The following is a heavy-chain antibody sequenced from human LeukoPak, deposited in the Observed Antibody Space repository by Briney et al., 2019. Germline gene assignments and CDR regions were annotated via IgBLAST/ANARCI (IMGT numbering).Heavy chain of an antibody. CDR3: ARDVTAAAGTGVFDY. J-gene: IGHJ4*02. V-gene: IGHV1-69*13. Sequence: ASVKVSCKASGGTFSSYAISWVRQAPGQGFEWMGGIIPIFGTANYAQKFQGRVTITADESTSTAYMELSSLRSEDTAVYYCARDVTAAAGTGVFDYWGQGTLVTVSS. D-gene: IGHD6-13*01. CDR1: GGTFSSYA. CDR2: IIPIFGTA.